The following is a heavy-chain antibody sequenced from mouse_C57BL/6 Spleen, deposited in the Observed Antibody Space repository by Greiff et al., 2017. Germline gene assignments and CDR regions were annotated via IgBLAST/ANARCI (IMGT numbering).Heavy chain of an antibody. CDR2: ISDGGSYT. V-gene: IGHV5-4*01. CDR3: ARDGRAYYGNYWFAY. D-gene: IGHD2-10*01. CDR1: GFTFSSYA. Sequence: EVQLVESGGGLVKPGGSLKLSCAASGFTFSSYAMSWVRQTPEKRLEWVATISDGGSYTYYPDNVKGRFTISRDNAKNNLYLQMSHLKSEDTAMYYCARDGRAYYGNYWFAYWGQGTLVTVSA. J-gene: IGHJ3*01.